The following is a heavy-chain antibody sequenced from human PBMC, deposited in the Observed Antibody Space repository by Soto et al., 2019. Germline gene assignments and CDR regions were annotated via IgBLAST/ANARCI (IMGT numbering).Heavy chain of an antibody. D-gene: IGHD4-17*01. V-gene: IGHV4-38-2*01. Sequence: SETLSLTSAVPGYSISSGYYWGWIRQPPGKGLEWIGSIYHSGSTYYNPSLKSRVTISVDTSKNQFSLKLSSVNAADTAVYYCASFDYGDHFDYWGQGTLVTVSS. CDR1: GYSISSGYY. CDR3: ASFDYGDHFDY. CDR2: IYHSGST. J-gene: IGHJ4*02.